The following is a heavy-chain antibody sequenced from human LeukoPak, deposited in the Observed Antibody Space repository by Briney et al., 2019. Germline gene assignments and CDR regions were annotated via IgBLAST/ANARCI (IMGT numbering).Heavy chain of an antibody. CDR2: ISGGGDAT. V-gene: IGHV3-23*01. CDR1: GFTFSSYA. Sequence: GGSLRLSCAASGFTFSSYAMHWVRQAPGKGLEWVSTISGGGDATYYADSVKGRFTISRDNSKNTVYLQMNSLSAEDAAVYYCVKDDGWVQYANWGQGTLVTVSS. D-gene: IGHD5-24*01. CDR3: VKDDGWVQYAN. J-gene: IGHJ4*02.